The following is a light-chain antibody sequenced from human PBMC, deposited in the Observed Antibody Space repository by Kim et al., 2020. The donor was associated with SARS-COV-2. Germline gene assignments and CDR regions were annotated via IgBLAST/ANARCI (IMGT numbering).Light chain of an antibody. Sequence: DILMTQSPDSLAVSLGERATINCKSSQSGLKTSNNKNYLTWYQHKSGQPPKLLIYWASTRESGVPDRFSGSGSGTDFTLTISSLQAEDVAVYYCQQYYSIPWTFGEGTKVDIK. V-gene: IGKV4-1*01. J-gene: IGKJ1*01. CDR1: QSGLKTSNNKNY. CDR3: QQYYSIPWT. CDR2: WAS.